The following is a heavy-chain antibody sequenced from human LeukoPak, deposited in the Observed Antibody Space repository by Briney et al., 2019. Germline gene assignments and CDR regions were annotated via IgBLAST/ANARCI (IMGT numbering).Heavy chain of an antibody. CDR1: GLTFSSCW. D-gene: IGHD2-8*02. Sequence: PGGSLTLSCAASGLTFSSCWMSWVRQAPGKGLEWVANIKQDGSAKYYVASVKGRFTISRDNAKNSLYLQMDSLRAEDTAVYYCAKDFAGAFDYWGQGTPVTVSS. CDR2: IKQDGSAK. V-gene: IGHV3-7*01. J-gene: IGHJ4*02. CDR3: AKDFAGAFDY.